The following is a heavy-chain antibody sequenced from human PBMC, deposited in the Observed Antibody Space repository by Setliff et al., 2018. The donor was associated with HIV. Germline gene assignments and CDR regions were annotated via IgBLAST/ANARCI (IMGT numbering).Heavy chain of an antibody. Sequence: ASVKVSCKASGYTFTGYYMHWVRQAPGQGLEWMGRINPYSGVTNYAQKFQGRVTMTRDTSITTAYMELSRLTSDDTAVYYCARGSTAVNYYYNHMDVWGKGTTVTVLL. CDR1: GYTFTGYY. D-gene: IGHD2-2*01. CDR3: ARGSTAVNYYYNHMDV. V-gene: IGHV1-2*06. CDR2: INPYSGVT. J-gene: IGHJ6*03.